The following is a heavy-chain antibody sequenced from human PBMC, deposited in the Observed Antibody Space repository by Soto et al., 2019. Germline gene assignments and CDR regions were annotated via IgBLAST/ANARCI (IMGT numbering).Heavy chain of an antibody. V-gene: IGHV1-8*01. CDR3: ARGIAPGVINDYYFDY. J-gene: IGHJ4*02. CDR1: GYTFTSYD. CDR2: MNPNSGNT. Sequence: QVQLVQSGAEVKKPGASVKVSCKASGYTFTSYDINWVRQATGQGLEWMGWMNPNSGNTGYAQKFQGRVTMTRNTSISTAYMELSSLRSEDTAVYYCARGIAPGVINDYYFDYWGQGTLVTGSS. D-gene: IGHD2-21*01.